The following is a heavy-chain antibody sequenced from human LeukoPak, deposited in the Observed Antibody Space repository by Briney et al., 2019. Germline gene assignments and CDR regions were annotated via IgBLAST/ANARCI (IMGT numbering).Heavy chain of an antibody. CDR1: GYTFTGYY. Sequence: ASVKVSCKASGYTFTGYYMHWVRQAPGQGLEWMGWINPNSGGTNYAQKFQGRVTMTRDTSISTAYMELSRLRSDDTAVYYCARRRTSVVPAAIGGGHYYYYMDVWGKGTTVTISS. J-gene: IGHJ6*03. V-gene: IGHV1-2*02. D-gene: IGHD2-2*01. CDR2: INPNSGGT. CDR3: ARRRTSVVPAAIGGGHYYYYMDV.